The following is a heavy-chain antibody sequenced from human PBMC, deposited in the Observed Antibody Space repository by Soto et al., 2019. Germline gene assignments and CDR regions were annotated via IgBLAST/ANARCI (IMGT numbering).Heavy chain of an antibody. J-gene: IGHJ4*02. D-gene: IGHD3-22*01. CDR3: AKEFIPAYYYDSSGNFDY. Sequence: CSLRLSCAASGFTFSSYGMHWVRQAPGKGLEWVAVISYDGSNKYYADSVKGRFTISRDNSKNTLYLQMNSLRAEDTAVYYCAKEFIPAYYYDSSGNFDYWGQGTLVTVSS. CDR1: GFTFSSYG. CDR2: ISYDGSNK. V-gene: IGHV3-30*18.